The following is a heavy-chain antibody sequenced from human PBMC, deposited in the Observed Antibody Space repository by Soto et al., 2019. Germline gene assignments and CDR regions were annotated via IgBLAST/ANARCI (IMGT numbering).Heavy chain of an antibody. D-gene: IGHD5-12*01. V-gene: IGHV4-34*01. CDR3: ARVVATIPYYYGMDV. CDR1: GGSFSGYY. Sequence: QVQLQQWGAGLLKPSETLSLTCAVYGGSFSGYYWSWIRQPPGKGLEWIGEINHSGSTNYNPSLKSRVTISVDTSKHQFSLKLSSVSAADTAVYYCARVVATIPYYYGMDVWGQGTTVTVSS. CDR2: INHSGST. J-gene: IGHJ6*02.